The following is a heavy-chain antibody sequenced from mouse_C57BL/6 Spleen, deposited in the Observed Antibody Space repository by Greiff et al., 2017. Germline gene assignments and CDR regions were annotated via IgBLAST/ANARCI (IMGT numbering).Heavy chain of an antibody. D-gene: IGHD2-5*01. J-gene: IGHJ2*01. Sequence: QVQLQQPGAELVKPGASVKLSCKASGYTFTSYGISWVKQRTGQGLEWIGEIYPRSGNTYYNEKFKGKATLTADKSSSTAYMELRSLTSEDSAVYFCAREGAYYSNYRDYWGQGTTLTVSS. V-gene: IGHV1-81*01. CDR1: GYTFTSYG. CDR3: AREGAYYSNYRDY. CDR2: IYPRSGNT.